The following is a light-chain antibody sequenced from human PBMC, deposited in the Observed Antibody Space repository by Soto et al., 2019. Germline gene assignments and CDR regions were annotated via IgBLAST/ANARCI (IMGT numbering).Light chain of an antibody. CDR2: EVS. CDR3: SSFTSSSTLYV. Sequence: QSALAQPASVSGSPGQSITISCTGTSSDVGAYRYVSWHQHHPGKGPKLMIYEVSNRPSGVSNRFSGSNSGNTASLTISGLQAEDEADYYCSSFTSSSTLYVFGTGTKVTVL. J-gene: IGLJ1*01. CDR1: SSDVGAYRY. V-gene: IGLV2-14*01.